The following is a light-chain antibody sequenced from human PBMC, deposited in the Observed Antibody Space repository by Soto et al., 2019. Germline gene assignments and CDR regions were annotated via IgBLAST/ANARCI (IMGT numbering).Light chain of an antibody. J-gene: IGLJ2*01. Sequence: QSALTQPASVSGSPGQSITISCTGTSSDVGRYNYVSWYRQLPGSAPKLIIYEARYRPSGVSNRFSGSKSGNTASLTISGLLAEDEADYYCISYTSSSTLVFGGGTKLTVL. CDR2: EAR. V-gene: IGLV2-14*01. CDR3: ISYTSSSTLV. CDR1: SSDVGRYNY.